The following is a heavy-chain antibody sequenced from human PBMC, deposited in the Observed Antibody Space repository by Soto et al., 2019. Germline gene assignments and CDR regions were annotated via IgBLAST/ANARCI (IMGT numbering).Heavy chain of an antibody. D-gene: IGHD1-26*01. Sequence: QVQLVQSGAEVKKPGASVKVSCKASGYTFTSYDINWVRQATGQGLEWMGWMIPNSGNTGYAQKFQGRLTMTRNTSISTAYMELSSLRSEHTAVYYCSSGNGGSYDWFDPWGQGTLVTVSS. CDR3: SSGNGGSYDWFDP. V-gene: IGHV1-8*01. CDR1: GYTFTSYD. CDR2: MIPNSGNT. J-gene: IGHJ5*02.